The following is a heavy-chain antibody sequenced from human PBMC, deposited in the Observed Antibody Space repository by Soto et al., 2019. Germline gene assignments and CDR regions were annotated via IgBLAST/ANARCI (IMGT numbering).Heavy chain of an antibody. V-gene: IGHV3-23*01. Sequence: DVQLLESGGDLVQPGGSLRLSCAASGFTVSNSGMSWVRQAPGKGLEWVSGLSEGGDKTYYADSVKGHFTISRDNAKNILYLQMTSLRVEDTAVYFCTKDSGWESWYWGQGALVTVSS. D-gene: IGHD3-16*01. CDR1: GFTVSNSG. CDR3: TKDSGWESWY. CDR2: LSEGGDKT. J-gene: IGHJ4*02.